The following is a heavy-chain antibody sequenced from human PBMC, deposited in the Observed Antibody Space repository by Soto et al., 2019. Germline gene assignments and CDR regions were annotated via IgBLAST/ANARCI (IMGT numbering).Heavy chain of an antibody. Sequence: QVQLVESGGGVVQPGRSLRLSCAASGFTFSSYGMHWVRQAPGKGLEWVAVISYDGSNKYYADSVKGRFTISRDNSKNTLYLQMNSLRAEDTAVYYCAKLLSGLGYYDSSGYPSGDYWGQGTLVTVSS. D-gene: IGHD3-22*01. J-gene: IGHJ4*02. CDR2: ISYDGSNK. CDR3: AKLLSGLGYYDSSGYPSGDY. V-gene: IGHV3-30*18. CDR1: GFTFSSYG.